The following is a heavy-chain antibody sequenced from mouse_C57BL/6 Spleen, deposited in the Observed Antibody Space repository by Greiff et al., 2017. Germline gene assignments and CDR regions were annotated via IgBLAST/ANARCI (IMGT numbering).Heavy chain of an antibody. CDR1: GYTFTSYW. CDR2: IYPSDSET. Sequence: QVQLQQPGAELVRPGSSVKLSCKASGYTFTSYWMDWVKQRPGQGLEWIGNIYPSDSETHYNQKFKDKATLTVDKSSSTAYMQLSSLTSEDSAVYYCARRRPGRFDYWGQGTTLTVSS. CDR3: ARRRPGRFDY. V-gene: IGHV1-61*01. J-gene: IGHJ2*01.